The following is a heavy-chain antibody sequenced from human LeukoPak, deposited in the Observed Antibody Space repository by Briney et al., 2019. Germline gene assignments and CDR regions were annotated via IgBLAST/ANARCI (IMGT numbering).Heavy chain of an antibody. J-gene: IGHJ4*02. CDR2: IIPIFGTA. V-gene: IGHV1-69*13. Sequence: ASVKVSCKASGGTFSSYAISWVRQAPGQGLEWMGGIIPIFGTANYAQKFQGRVTITADESTCTAYMELSSLRSEDTAVYYCARLSPSIAARRPIYYFDYWGQGTLVTVSS. D-gene: IGHD6-6*01. CDR1: GGTFSSYA. CDR3: ARLSPSIAARRPIYYFDY.